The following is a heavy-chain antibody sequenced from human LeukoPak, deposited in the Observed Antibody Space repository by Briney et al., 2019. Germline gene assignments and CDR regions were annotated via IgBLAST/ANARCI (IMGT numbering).Heavy chain of an antibody. CDR3: ARVSPYDSSGYYYVPQPYFDY. J-gene: IGHJ4*02. CDR1: GASISSSSYY. CDR2: IYYSGST. V-gene: IGHV4-61*01. D-gene: IGHD3-22*01. Sequence: PSETLSLTCTVSGASISSSSYYWSWIRQPPGKGLEWIGYIYYSGSTNYNPSLKSRVTISVDTSKNQFSLKLSSVTAADTAVYYCARVSPYDSSGYYYVPQPYFDYWGQGTLVTVSS.